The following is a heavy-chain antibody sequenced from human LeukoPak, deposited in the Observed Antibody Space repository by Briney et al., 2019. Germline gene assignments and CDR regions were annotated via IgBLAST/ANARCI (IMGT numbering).Heavy chain of an antibody. CDR1: GLNFPSAW. CDR3: AKELTGEGYFDY. CDR2: ISTNGGGT. D-gene: IGHD3-22*01. Sequence: GGSLRLSCAVSGLNFPSAWMNWVRQAPGKGLEWVSAISTNGGGTYYTDSVKGRFTISRDNSKNTVYLQMNSLRAEDTAVYYCAKELTGEGYFDYWGQGTLVTVSS. J-gene: IGHJ4*02. V-gene: IGHV3-23*01.